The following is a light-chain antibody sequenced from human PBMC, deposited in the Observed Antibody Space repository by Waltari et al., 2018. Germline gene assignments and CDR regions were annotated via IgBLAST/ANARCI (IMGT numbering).Light chain of an antibody. CDR1: SSNIGSYY. V-gene: IGLV1-47*01. CDR2: RNN. J-gene: IGLJ3*02. Sequence: QSVLTQPPSASGTPGQRVTISCFGSSSNIGSYYVYWYQQLSGTAPKLLIYRNNERPSGVPDRFSGSESGTSASLAITGLRSEDEAHYYCATWDDSLTGWVFGGGTNLAVL. CDR3: ATWDDSLTGWV.